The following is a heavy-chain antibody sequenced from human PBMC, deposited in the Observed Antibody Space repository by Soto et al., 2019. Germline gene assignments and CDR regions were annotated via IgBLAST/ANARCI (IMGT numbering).Heavy chain of an antibody. V-gene: IGHV1-8*01. J-gene: IGHJ4*02. CDR3: AIGAGFPAPANDH. CDR2: MNPNSGNT. CDR1: GYTFTSYD. D-gene: IGHD2-2*01. Sequence: QVQLVQSGAEVKKPGASVKVSCKASGYTFTSYDINWVRQATGQGLEWMGWMNPNSGNTGYSQKFQGRVTMTRKTSISTAYMERSILRSEDTAVYYCAIGAGFPAPANDHWGQGTLVTGSS.